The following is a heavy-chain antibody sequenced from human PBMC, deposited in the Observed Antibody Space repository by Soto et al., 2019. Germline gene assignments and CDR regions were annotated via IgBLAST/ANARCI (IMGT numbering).Heavy chain of an antibody. D-gene: IGHD6-13*01. V-gene: IGHV3-23*01. Sequence: GGSLRLSCKASGFSFSDYAMTWVRQAPGKGLEWVSVISGSGGSSYYADSVKGRFTISRDNSKNTLFLQMNGLRAEDTAVYYCAKVTKRAAAGRYEYYKYGMDVWGQGTTVTVSS. J-gene: IGHJ6*02. CDR2: ISGSGGSS. CDR3: AKVTKRAAAGRYEYYKYGMDV. CDR1: GFSFSDYA.